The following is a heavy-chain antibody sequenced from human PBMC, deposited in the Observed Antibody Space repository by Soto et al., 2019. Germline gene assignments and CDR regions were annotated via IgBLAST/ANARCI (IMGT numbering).Heavy chain of an antibody. CDR3: DKKQEQLFHFWGFAY. J-gene: IGHJ4*02. D-gene: IGHD6-13*01. Sequence: GGSLRLSCAASGFTFSSYAMSWVRQAPGKGLEWVSAISGSGGSTYYADSVKGRFTISRDNSKNTLYLQMNSLRAEDTAVYYSDKKQEQLFHFWGFAYWGQGTLVTVSS. CDR2: ISGSGGST. CDR1: GFTFSSYA. V-gene: IGHV3-23*01.